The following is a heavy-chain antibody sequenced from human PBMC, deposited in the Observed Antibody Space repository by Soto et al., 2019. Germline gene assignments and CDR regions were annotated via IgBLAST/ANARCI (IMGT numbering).Heavy chain of an antibody. Sequence: QVQLVEYGGGVVQPGRSLRLSCAASGFTFSSYAMHWVRQAPGKGLEWVAVISYDGSNKYYADSVKGRFTISRDNSKNTLYLQMNSLRAEDTAVYYCAREETAYYFDYWGQGTLVTVSS. CDR3: AREETAYYFDY. CDR2: ISYDGSNK. J-gene: IGHJ4*02. V-gene: IGHV3-30-3*01. CDR1: GFTFSSYA.